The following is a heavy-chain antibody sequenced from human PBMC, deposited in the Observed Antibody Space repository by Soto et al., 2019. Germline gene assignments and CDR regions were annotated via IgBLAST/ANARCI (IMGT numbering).Heavy chain of an antibody. J-gene: IGHJ3*02. CDR2: IIPIFGTA. Sequence: QVQLVQSGAEVKKPGSSVKVSCKASGGTFSSYAISWVRQAPGQGLEWMVGIIPIFGTANYAQKFQGRVTITADESTSTAYMELSSLRSEDTAVYYCARDLAYCSSTSCYDSFDIWGQGTMVTVSS. D-gene: IGHD2-2*01. CDR1: GGTFSSYA. V-gene: IGHV1-69*01. CDR3: ARDLAYCSSTSCYDSFDI.